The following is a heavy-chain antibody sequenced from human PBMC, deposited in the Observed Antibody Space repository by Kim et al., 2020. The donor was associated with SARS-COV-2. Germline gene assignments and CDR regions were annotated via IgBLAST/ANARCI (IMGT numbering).Heavy chain of an antibody. CDR1: GGSISSYY. J-gene: IGHJ6*02. CDR2: IYYSGST. D-gene: IGHD5-12*01. Sequence: SETLSLTCTVSGGSISSYYWSWIRQPPGKGLEWIGYIYYSGSTNYNPSLKSRVTISVDTSKNQFSLKLSSETAADTAVYYCARVGVEMATIVEANYYYYGMDVWGQGTTVTVSS. CDR3: ARVGVEMATIVEANYYYYGMDV. V-gene: IGHV4-59*08.